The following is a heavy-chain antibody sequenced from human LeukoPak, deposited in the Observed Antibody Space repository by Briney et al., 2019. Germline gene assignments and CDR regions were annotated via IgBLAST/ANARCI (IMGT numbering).Heavy chain of an antibody. V-gene: IGHV3-7*01. CDR3: ATSDDSSGSD. CDR2: INQDETVK. Sequence: GGSLRLSCGASGITFSGYWMSWVRQAPGKGLEWVANINQDETVKHYVDSVKGRFTISRDNSKNSLFLQMNSLRVEDTALYYCATSDDSSGSDWGQGTMVTVSS. D-gene: IGHD3-22*01. J-gene: IGHJ4*02. CDR1: GITFSGYW.